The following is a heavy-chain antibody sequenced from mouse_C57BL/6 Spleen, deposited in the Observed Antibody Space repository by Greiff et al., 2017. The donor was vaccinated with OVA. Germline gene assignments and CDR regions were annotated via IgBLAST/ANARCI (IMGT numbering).Heavy chain of an antibody. V-gene: IGHV1-82*01. CDR3: ARAGATGARDY. J-gene: IGHJ2*01. CDR1: GYAFSSSW. CDR2: IYPGDGDT. D-gene: IGHD4-1*02. Sequence: QVQLQQSGPELVKPGASVKISCKASGYAFSSSWMNWVKQRPGKGLEWIGRIYPGDGDTNYNGKFKGKATLTADKSSSTAYMQRSSLTSEDSAVYFCARAGATGARDYWGQGTTLTVSS.